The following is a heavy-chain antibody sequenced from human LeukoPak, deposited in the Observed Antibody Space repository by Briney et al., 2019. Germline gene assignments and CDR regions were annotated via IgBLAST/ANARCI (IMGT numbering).Heavy chain of an antibody. CDR2: ISSSSSYI. D-gene: IGHD3-22*01. CDR3: ARDVPYYYESSGYYSLGFDI. Sequence: GSLRLSCAASGFTFSNYSMNWVRQAPGKGLEWGSSISSSSSYIYYADSVKGRFTISRDNAKNSLYLQMNSLRAEDTAVYYCARDVPYYYESSGYYSLGFDIWGQGTMVTVSS. CDR1: GFTFSNYS. V-gene: IGHV3-21*01. J-gene: IGHJ3*02.